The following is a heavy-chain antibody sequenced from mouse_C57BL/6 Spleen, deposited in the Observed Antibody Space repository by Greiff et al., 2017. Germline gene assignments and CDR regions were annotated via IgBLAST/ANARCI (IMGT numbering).Heavy chain of an antibody. CDR2: IYPRSGNT. CDR3: ARRAITTVVAYYFDY. V-gene: IGHV1-81*01. D-gene: IGHD1-1*01. CDR1: GYTFTSYG. Sequence: VQLQQSGAELARPGASVKLSCKASGYTFTSYGISWVKQRTGQGLEWIGEIYPRSGNTYYNEKFKGKATLTADKSSSTAYMELRSLTSEDSAVYFCARRAITTVVAYYFDYWGQGTTLTVSS. J-gene: IGHJ2*01.